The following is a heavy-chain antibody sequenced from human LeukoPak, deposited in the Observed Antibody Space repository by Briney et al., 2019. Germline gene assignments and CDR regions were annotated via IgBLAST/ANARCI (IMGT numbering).Heavy chain of an antibody. D-gene: IGHD2-15*01. CDR2: ISYDGSNE. CDR3: AKSRFSCIGNNCYSPDY. V-gene: IGHV3-30*18. CDR1: GLPFSGYA. J-gene: IGHJ4*02. Sequence: PGGSPRLSCAASGLPFSGYAMHWVRQAPGKGLEWVALISYDGSNEHYADSVKGRFTISRDNSKNTLYLQVNSLRAEDTAVYYCAKSRFSCIGNNCYSPDYWGQGTLVTVSS.